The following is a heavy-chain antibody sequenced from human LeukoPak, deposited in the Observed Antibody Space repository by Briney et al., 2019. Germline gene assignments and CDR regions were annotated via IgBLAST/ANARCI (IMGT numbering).Heavy chain of an antibody. CDR2: IYYSGST. D-gene: IGHD3-22*01. CDR1: GGSISSYY. J-gene: IGHJ6*03. CDR3: ARERGDSSGYYHYYYYMDV. Sequence: SETLSLTCTVSGGSISSYYWSWIRQPPGKGLEWIGYIYYSGSTNYNPSLKSRVTISVDTSKNQFSLKLSSVTAADTAVYYCARERGDSSGYYHYYYYMDVRGKGTTVAVSS. V-gene: IGHV4-59*01.